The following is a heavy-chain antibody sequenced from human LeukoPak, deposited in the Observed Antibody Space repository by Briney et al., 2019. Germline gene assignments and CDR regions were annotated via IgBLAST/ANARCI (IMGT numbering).Heavy chain of an antibody. CDR2: INDSEST. D-gene: IGHD2-2*02. J-gene: IGHJ6*02. CDR3: ARARFEVYTMRSFYYGMDV. CDR1: GGSFSGYY. Sequence: SETLSLTCAVSGGSFSGYYWSWIRQPPGQGLEWIGEINDSESTSYAPSLKNRVTISLDTSKNQFSLKMFSMTAADTAVYYCARARFEVYTMRSFYYGMDVWGQGTTVTVSS. V-gene: IGHV4-34*01.